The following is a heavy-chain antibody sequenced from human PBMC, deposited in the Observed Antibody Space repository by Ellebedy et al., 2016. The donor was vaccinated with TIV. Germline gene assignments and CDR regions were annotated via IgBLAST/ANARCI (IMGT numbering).Heavy chain of an antibody. CDR3: ARKGEGGSYYWYFDL. Sequence: MPSETLSLTCTVSGGSISSYYWSWIRQPPGKGLEWIGYIYYSGSTNYNPSLKSRVTISVDTSKNQFSLKLSSVTAADTAVYYCARKGEGGSYYWYFDLWGRGTLVTVSS. V-gene: IGHV4-59*08. CDR1: GGSISSYY. J-gene: IGHJ2*01. CDR2: IYYSGST. D-gene: IGHD1-26*01.